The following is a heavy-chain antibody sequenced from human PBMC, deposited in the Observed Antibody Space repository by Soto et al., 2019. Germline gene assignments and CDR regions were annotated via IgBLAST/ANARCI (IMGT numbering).Heavy chain of an antibody. CDR3: ARPEDSSGWFRLHY. CDR1: GYTFTSYA. J-gene: IGHJ4*02. Sequence: GASMKVSCKASGYTFTSYAMHWVRQAPGQRLEWMGWINAGNGNTKYSQKFQGRVTITRDTSASTAYMELSSLRSEDTAVYYCARPEDSSGWFRLHYWGQGTLVTVSS. CDR2: INAGNGNT. V-gene: IGHV1-3*01. D-gene: IGHD6-19*01.